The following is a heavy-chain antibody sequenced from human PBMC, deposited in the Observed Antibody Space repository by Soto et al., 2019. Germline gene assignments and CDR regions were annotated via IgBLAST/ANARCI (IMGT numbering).Heavy chain of an antibody. D-gene: IGHD2-2*01. Sequence: GGSLRLSCAASGFTFSSYGMHWVRQAPGKGLEWVAVIWYDGSNKYYADSVKGRFTISRDNSKNTLYLQMNSLRAEDTAVYYCARDLDCSSTSCYVAYYVFYYYGMDVWGQGTTVTVSS. CDR1: GFTFSSYG. V-gene: IGHV3-33*01. CDR3: ARDLDCSSTSCYVAYYVFYYYGMDV. J-gene: IGHJ6*02. CDR2: IWYDGSNK.